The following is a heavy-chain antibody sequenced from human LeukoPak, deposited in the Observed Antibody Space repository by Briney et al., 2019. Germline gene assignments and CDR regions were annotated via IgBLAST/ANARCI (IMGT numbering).Heavy chain of an antibody. CDR1: GFTFSDYY. CDR2: ISSSGSTI. J-gene: IGHJ4*02. CDR3: ARAGARKYYIVVVPAAADY. V-gene: IGHV3-11*01. D-gene: IGHD2-2*01. Sequence: GGSLRLSWAASGFTFSDYYMSWIRQAPGKGLEWVSYISSSGSTIYYADSVKGRFTISRDNAKNSLYLQMNSLRAEDTAVYYCARAGARKYYIVVVPAAADYWGQGTLVTVSS.